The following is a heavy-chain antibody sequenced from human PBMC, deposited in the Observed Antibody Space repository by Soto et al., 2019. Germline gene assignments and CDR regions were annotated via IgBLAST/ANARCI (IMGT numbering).Heavy chain of an antibody. V-gene: IGHV3-30*18. CDR3: SKDHDSSGYYITSDY. D-gene: IGHD3-22*01. J-gene: IGHJ4*02. Sequence: QVQLVESGGAVVQPGRSLRLSCAASGFTFSNYGMHWVRQAPGKRLEWVAVISSAGNTKYYADSVKGRFTISRDNSKNTIYLQMDSLRVEDTAVYYCSKDHDSSGYYITSDYWGQGTLVTVSS. CDR1: GFTFSNYG. CDR2: ISSAGNTK.